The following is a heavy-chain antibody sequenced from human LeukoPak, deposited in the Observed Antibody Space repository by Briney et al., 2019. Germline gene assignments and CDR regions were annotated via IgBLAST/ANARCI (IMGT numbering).Heavy chain of an antibody. CDR3: AREGGAPDYGDYVYPYWYFDL. Sequence: SETLSLTCAVSGGSITNYKWNWVRLPAGKRLEWIGRISSDGSTNYNPSLNGRVTMSMDTSANQFSLKLTSVTAADTAVYYCAREGGAPDYGDYVYPYWYFDLWGRGTLVTVSS. CDR2: ISSDGST. J-gene: IGHJ2*01. CDR1: GGSITNYK. V-gene: IGHV4-4*07. D-gene: IGHD4-17*01.